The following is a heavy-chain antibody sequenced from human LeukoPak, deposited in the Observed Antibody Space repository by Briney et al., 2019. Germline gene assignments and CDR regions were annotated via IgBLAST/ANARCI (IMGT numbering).Heavy chain of an antibody. CDR3: AKAGARYSDSSGLYAFDF. CDR2: IYYSGST. D-gene: IGHD3-22*01. CDR1: GGSISSASYF. V-gene: IGHV4-39*01. Sequence: SETLSLTCTVSGGSISSASYFWGWSRQPPGKGLEWIGTIYYSGSTNYNASLKSRVTMSGDPSRSQFSLRLSSVNAADTAVYYCAKAGARYSDSSGLYAFDFWGRGTMVTVSS. J-gene: IGHJ3*01.